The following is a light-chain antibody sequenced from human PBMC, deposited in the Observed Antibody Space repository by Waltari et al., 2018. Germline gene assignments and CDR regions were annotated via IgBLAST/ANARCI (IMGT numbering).Light chain of an antibody. V-gene: IGLV1-40*01. CDR2: GSS. J-gene: IGLJ3*02. CDR3: QSYDTSLSVV. CDR1: GSNIGAGYD. Sequence: QSVLTQPPSVSGAPGQRVTISCTGSGSNIGAGYDVHWYQQLPRAAPKLLIYGSSTRPLCVPYRFFGSTSGTSASLAITGLQAEDEADYYCQSYDTSLSVVFGGGTKLTVL.